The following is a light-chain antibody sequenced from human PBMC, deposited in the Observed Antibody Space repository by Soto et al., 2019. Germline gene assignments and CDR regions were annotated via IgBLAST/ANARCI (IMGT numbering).Light chain of an antibody. V-gene: IGKV3-20*01. Sequence: DIVLTQSPGTLSLSPGERATISCRASQSVTSTYLAWYQQKPGQAPRLLIYGASNRATGIPDRFSGSGSGTDFTLTITILEPEDFAMYYCQRYDSFRTFGQGTKVDI. CDR2: GAS. J-gene: IGKJ1*01. CDR3: QRYDSFRT. CDR1: QSVTSTY.